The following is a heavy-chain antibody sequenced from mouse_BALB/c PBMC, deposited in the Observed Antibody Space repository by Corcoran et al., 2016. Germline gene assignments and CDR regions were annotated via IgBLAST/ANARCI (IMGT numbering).Heavy chain of an antibody. D-gene: IGHD2-14*01. V-gene: IGHV1-84*02. Sequence: QIQLQQSGPELVKPGASVKMSCKASGYTFTDYYIKWVKQKPGQGLEWIGWIYPGSGNTKYNEKSKVKATMTVDTSSCTAYMQLTSLTSEDNAVDFCARSRYGLYFDVWGEGTTVTVSS. J-gene: IGHJ1*01. CDR3: ARSRYGLYFDV. CDR2: IYPGSGNT. CDR1: GYTFTDYY.